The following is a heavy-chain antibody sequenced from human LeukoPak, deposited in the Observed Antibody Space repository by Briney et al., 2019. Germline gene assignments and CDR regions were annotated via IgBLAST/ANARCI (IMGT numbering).Heavy chain of an antibody. CDR1: GFTFSSYA. D-gene: IGHD5-24*01. Sequence: GGSLRLSCAASGFTFSSYAMSWVRQAPGKGLEWVAFIRYDGTNKYYADSVKGRFTISRDNSKNTLYLQMNSLRAEDTAVYYCAKDLGDGYPSWFDPWGQGTLVTVSS. V-gene: IGHV3-30*02. J-gene: IGHJ5*02. CDR2: IRYDGTNK. CDR3: AKDLGDGYPSWFDP.